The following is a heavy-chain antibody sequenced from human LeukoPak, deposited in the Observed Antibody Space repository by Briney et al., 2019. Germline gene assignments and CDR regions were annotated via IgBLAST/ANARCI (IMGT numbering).Heavy chain of an antibody. CDR2: ISSSSSTI. CDR3: ARGHFGYGGNLDY. CDR1: GLTFSSHS. Sequence: GGSLRLSCAVSGLTFSSHSMNWVRQAPGKGLEWLSHISSSSSTIYYADSVKGRFTISRDNAKNSLYLQMNSLRAEDTAVYYCARGHFGYGGNLDYWGQGTLVTVSS. D-gene: IGHD4-23*01. V-gene: IGHV3-48*04. J-gene: IGHJ4*02.